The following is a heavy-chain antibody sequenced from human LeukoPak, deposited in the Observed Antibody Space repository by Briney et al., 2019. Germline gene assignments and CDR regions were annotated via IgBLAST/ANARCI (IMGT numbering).Heavy chain of an antibody. Sequence: GGSLRLSCAASGFTFSSYAMTWVRQAPGKGLEWVSLISSSGGNTYYADSVKGRFTISRDNSKNTVSLQMNSLRAEDTAVYYCAKDVRVGGGGMDVWGQGTPVNVSS. CDR2: ISSSGGNT. D-gene: IGHD1-26*01. CDR1: GFTFSSYA. J-gene: IGHJ6*02. V-gene: IGHV3-23*01. CDR3: AKDVRVGGGGMDV.